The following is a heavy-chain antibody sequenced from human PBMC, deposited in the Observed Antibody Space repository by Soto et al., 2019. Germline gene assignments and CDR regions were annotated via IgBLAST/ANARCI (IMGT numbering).Heavy chain of an antibody. D-gene: IGHD3-10*01. CDR1: GDSISSYY. Sequence: SETLSLTCTVSGDSISSYYWSWIRQPTGKGLEWIGNIYYSGSTNYNPSLKSRVTISVETSKNQFSLNLSSVTAADTAVYFCARLITMVRGVYYYGMDVWGQGTTVTVSS. J-gene: IGHJ6*02. CDR2: IYYSGST. CDR3: ARLITMVRGVYYYGMDV. V-gene: IGHV4-59*01.